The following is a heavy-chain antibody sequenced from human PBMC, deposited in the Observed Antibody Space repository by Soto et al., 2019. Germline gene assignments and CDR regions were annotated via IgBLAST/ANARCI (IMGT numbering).Heavy chain of an antibody. J-gene: IGHJ5*02. CDR1: GGTFSSYA. D-gene: IGHD6-6*01. V-gene: IGHV1-69*13. CDR2: IIPIFGTA. Sequence: ASVKVSCKASGGTFSSYAISWVRQAPGQGLEWMGGIIPIFGTANYAQKFQGRVTITADESTSTAYMELSSLRSEDTAVYYCARSLYSSSPIKRFDPWGQGNMVTVYS. CDR3: ARSLYSSSPIKRFDP.